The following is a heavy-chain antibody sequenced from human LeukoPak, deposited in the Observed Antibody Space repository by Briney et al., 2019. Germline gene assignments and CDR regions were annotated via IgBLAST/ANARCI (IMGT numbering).Heavy chain of an antibody. CDR3: ARETCYGFWSGYCLLGAFDP. Sequence: GGSLRLSCAASGFTFSSYSMNWVRQAPGKGLEWVSYISSSSSTIYYADSVKGRFTISRDNAKNSLYLQMNSLRAEDTAVYYCARETCYGFWSGYCLLGAFDPWGQGTLVTVSS. CDR1: GFTFSSYS. J-gene: IGHJ5*02. V-gene: IGHV3-48*01. CDR2: ISSSSSTI. D-gene: IGHD3-3*01.